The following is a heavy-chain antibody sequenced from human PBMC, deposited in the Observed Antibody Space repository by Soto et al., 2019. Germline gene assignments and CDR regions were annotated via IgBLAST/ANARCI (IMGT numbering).Heavy chain of an antibody. Sequence: LRLSCAGSGFTFNNFWMHWVRQAPGKGLVWVARINTDGSVTSHADSVKGRFTISRDNAKSTLYLQMNSLRAEDSARYYCARQTGLGATNYWGRGTLVTVSS. CDR3: ARQTGLGATNY. CDR1: GFTFNNFW. D-gene: IGHD1-26*01. J-gene: IGHJ4*02. CDR2: INTDGSVT. V-gene: IGHV3-74*01.